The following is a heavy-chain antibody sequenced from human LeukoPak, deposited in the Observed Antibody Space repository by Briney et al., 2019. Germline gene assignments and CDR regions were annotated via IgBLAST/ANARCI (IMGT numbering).Heavy chain of an antibody. CDR3: ARGDMATPGRTSFIDY. Sequence: GRSLTLSCAASGFIFSKHGLHWVRQAPGKGLEWVAVLWYGGSNKNYGDSVKGRFTISRDNSKNTLYLQMNSLRAEDTAVYYCARGDMATPGRTSFIDYWGLGTLVTVSS. D-gene: IGHD5-24*01. J-gene: IGHJ4*02. CDR2: LWYGGSNK. V-gene: IGHV3-33*01. CDR1: GFIFSKHG.